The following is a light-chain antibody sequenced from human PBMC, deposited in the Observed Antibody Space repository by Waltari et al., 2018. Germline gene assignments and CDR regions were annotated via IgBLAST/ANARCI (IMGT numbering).Light chain of an antibody. V-gene: IGKV1-5*03. CDR1: QSISKW. J-gene: IGKJ4*01. Sequence: DIQMTQSPSTLSASVGDSVIFSCRASQSISKWLAWYHQKPGKAPKLLIYKASTLESGVPSRFSGSGSGTEFTLTISSLQPEDFATYYCQQYNSYSLLSFGGGTKVEIK. CDR3: QQYNSYSLLS. CDR2: KAS.